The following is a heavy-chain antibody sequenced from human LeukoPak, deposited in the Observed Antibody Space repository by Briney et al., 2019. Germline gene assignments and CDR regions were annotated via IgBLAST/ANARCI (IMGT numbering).Heavy chain of an antibody. Sequence: PGGSLRLSCAASGFTFSSYGMHWVRQAPGKGLEWVAFIRYDGSTKYYADSMKGRFTISRDNSKNTLYLQMNSLRAEDTAVYYCARAGTCSSTSCDGGIEYWGQGTLVTVSS. CDR3: ARAGTCSSTSCDGGIEY. CDR2: IRYDGSTK. V-gene: IGHV3-30*02. J-gene: IGHJ4*02. CDR1: GFTFSSYG. D-gene: IGHD2-2*01.